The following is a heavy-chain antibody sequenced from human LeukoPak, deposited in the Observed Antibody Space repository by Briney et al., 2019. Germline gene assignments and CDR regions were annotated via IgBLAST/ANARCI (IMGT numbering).Heavy chain of an antibody. CDR3: ARGGDSSSRNWFDP. CDR2: IYYSGST. Sequence: SETLSLTCAVSGYSISSSNWWGWIRQPPGKGLEWIGYIYYSGSTYYNPSLKSRVTMSVDTSKNQFSLKLSSVTAADTAVYYCARGGDSSSRNWFDPWGQGTLVTVSS. V-gene: IGHV4-28*03. J-gene: IGHJ5*02. CDR1: GYSISSSNW. D-gene: IGHD6-13*01.